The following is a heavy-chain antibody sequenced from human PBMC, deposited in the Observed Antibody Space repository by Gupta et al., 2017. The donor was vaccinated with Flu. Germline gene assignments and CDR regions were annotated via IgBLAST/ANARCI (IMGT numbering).Heavy chain of an antibody. CDR3: ARSSITARQGFDY. CDR2: IDGSSNYI. V-gene: IGHV3-21*01. J-gene: IGHJ4*02. Sequence: VRQAPGKGLEWVSAIDGSSNYIYYAYSVRRLFTISRDNAKKSLYLQMNSLRAEDTAVYYCARSSITARQGFDYWGQGTLVTDSS. D-gene: IGHD6-6*01.